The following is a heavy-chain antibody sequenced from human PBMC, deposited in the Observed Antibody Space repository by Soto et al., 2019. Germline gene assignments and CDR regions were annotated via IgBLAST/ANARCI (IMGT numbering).Heavy chain of an antibody. Sequence: PSETLSLTCTVSGGSISSYYWSWIRQPPGKGLEWIGYVYYSGSTKYNPSLKSRVTISIDRSKNRFSLKLNSVTAADTAVYYCARDPGILGSSNWFDPWGQGTLVTVSS. CDR2: VYYSGST. V-gene: IGHV4-59*13. J-gene: IGHJ5*02. D-gene: IGHD1-20*01. CDR3: ARDPGILGSSNWFDP. CDR1: GGSISSYY.